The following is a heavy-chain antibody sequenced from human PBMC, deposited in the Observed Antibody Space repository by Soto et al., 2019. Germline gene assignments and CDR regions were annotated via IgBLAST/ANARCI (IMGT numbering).Heavy chain of an antibody. D-gene: IGHD2-2*01. CDR1: GGTFSSYA. Sequence: QVQLVQSGAEVKKPGSSVKVSCKASGGTFSSYAISWVRQAPGQGLEWMGGIIPIFGTANYAQKFQGRVTITVEDSTSTALMELSSLRSEDTAVYYCARSAGYCSSTSCLVYYYGMDVWGQGTTVTVSS. CDR2: IIPIFGTA. J-gene: IGHJ6*02. CDR3: ARSAGYCSSTSCLVYYYGMDV. V-gene: IGHV1-69*01.